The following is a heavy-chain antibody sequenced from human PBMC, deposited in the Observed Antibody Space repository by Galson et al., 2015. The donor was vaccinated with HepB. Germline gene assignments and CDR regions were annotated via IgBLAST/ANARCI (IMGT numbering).Heavy chain of an antibody. Sequence: SLRLSCAASGFIFSDYYMSWIRQAPGKGLEWLSYISGGTTYTNYADSVKGRFTISRDNAKNSLYLQINSLRAEDTAVYYCARVADSDYGDHTHFDYWGQGSLVNVSS. CDR3: ARVADSDYGDHTHFDY. CDR2: ISGGTTYT. CDR1: GFIFSDYY. D-gene: IGHD4-17*01. V-gene: IGHV3-11*06. J-gene: IGHJ4*02.